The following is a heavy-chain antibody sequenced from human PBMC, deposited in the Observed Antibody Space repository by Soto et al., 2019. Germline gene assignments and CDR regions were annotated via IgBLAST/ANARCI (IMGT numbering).Heavy chain of an antibody. V-gene: IGHV4-39*01. D-gene: IGHD2-2*01. CDR2: IYYSGST. CDR3: ANGVIASKNYYYGMDV. J-gene: IGHJ6*02. Sequence: SETLSLTCTVSGGSISSSSYYWGWIRQPPWKGLEWIGSIYYSGSTYYNPSLKSRVTISVDTSKNQFSLKLSSVTAADTAVYYCANGVIASKNYYYGMDVWGQGXTVTVYS. CDR1: GGSISSSSYY.